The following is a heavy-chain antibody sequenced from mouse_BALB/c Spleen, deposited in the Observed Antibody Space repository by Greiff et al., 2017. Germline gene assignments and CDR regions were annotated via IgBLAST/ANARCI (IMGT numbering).Heavy chain of an antibody. D-gene: IGHD2-1*01. V-gene: IGHV1-18*01. CDR3: ARGGGTLYYGNYNWFAY. J-gene: IGHJ3*01. CDR1: GYTFTDYN. CDR2: INPNNGGT. Sequence: VQLKESGPELVKPGASVKIPCKASGYTFTDYNMDWVKQSHGKGLEWIGDINPNNGGTIYNQKFKGKATLTVDKSSSTAYMELRSLTSEDTAVYYCARGGGTLYYGNYNWFAYWGQGTLVTVSA.